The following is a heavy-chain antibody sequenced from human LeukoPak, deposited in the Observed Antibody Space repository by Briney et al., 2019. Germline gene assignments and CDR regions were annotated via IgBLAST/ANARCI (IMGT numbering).Heavy chain of an antibody. CDR3: AKDPNFDY. Sequence: PGRSLRLSCAASGFTFSSYGMHCVRQAPGKGLEWVAVISYDGSNKYYADSVKGRFTISRDNSKNTLYLQMNSLRAEDTAVYYCAKDPNFDYWGQGTLVTVSS. CDR1: GFTFSSYG. CDR2: ISYDGSNK. J-gene: IGHJ4*02. V-gene: IGHV3-30*18.